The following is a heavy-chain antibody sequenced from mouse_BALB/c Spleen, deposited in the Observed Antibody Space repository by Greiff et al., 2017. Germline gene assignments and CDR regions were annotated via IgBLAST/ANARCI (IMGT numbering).Heavy chain of an antibody. V-gene: IGHV5-9-3*01. CDR2: ISSGGSYT. Sequence: EVQLVESGGGLVKPGGSLKLSCAASGFTFSSYAMSWVRQTPEKRLEWVATISSGGSYTYYPDSVKGRFTISRDNAKNTLYLQMSSLRSEDTAMYYCAGYDGYSPSFAYWGQGTLVTVSA. CDR1: GFTFSSYA. D-gene: IGHD2-3*01. CDR3: AGYDGYSPSFAY. J-gene: IGHJ3*01.